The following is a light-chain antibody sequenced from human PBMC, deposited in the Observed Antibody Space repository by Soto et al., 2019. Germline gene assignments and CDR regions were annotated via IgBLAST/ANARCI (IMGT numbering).Light chain of an antibody. CDR1: QSVSSY. Sequence: EIVLTQSPATLSLSPGERATLSCRASQSVSSYLAWYQQKPGQAPRLLIYDASNRAAGIPARFSGSGSGTDFTLTLSSLEPEDVAVYYWQQRSIWPHSWTFGQGTKVEIK. CDR3: QQRSIWPHSWT. V-gene: IGKV3-11*01. CDR2: DAS. J-gene: IGKJ1*01.